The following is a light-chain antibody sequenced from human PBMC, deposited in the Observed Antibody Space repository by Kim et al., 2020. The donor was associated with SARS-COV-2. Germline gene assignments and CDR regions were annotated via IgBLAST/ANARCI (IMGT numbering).Light chain of an antibody. Sequence: EIVLTQSPGTLSLSPGERATLSCRASQSVSSSYLAWYQQKPGQPPRLLIYGASSRATGIPDRFSGSGSGTDFTLTISRLEPEDFAVYCWQQDGSSRTFGQGTKVDIK. V-gene: IGKV3-20*01. CDR3: QQDGSSRT. CDR2: GAS. CDR1: QSVSSSY. J-gene: IGKJ1*01.